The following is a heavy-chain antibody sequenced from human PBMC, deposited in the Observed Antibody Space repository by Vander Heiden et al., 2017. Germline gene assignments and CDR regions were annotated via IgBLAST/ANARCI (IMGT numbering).Heavy chain of an antibody. Sequence: QVQLVESGGGVVQPGRSLRLSCAASGFTFSSYAMHWVRQAPGKGLEWVAVISYDGSNKYYADSVKGRFTISRDNSKNTLYLQMNSLRAEDTAVYYCARDSGYDFWSVPDRNWFDPWCQGTLVTVSS. CDR1: GFTFSSYA. V-gene: IGHV3-30*01. CDR2: ISYDGSNK. CDR3: ARDSGYDFWSVPDRNWFDP. D-gene: IGHD3-3*01. J-gene: IGHJ5*02.